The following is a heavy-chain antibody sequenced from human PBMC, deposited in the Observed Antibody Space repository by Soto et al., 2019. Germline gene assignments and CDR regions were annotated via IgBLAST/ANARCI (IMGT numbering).Heavy chain of an antibody. CDR1: GYTFTSYY. CDR3: ARDLSLSGDSSGYPGY. J-gene: IGHJ4*02. Sequence: GASVKVSCKASGYTFTSYYMHWVRQAPGQGLEWMGIINPSGGSTSYAQKFQGRVTMTRDTSTSTVYMELSSLRSEDTAVYYCARDLSLSGDSSGYPGYWGQGTQVTVSS. CDR2: INPSGGST. D-gene: IGHD3-22*01. V-gene: IGHV1-46*01.